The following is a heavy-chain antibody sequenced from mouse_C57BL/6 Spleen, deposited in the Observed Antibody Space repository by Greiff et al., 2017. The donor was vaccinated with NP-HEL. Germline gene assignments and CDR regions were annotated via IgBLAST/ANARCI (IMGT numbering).Heavy chain of an antibody. Sequence: QVQLQQSGAELVKPGASVKLSCKASGYTFTSYWMHWVKQRPGQGLEWIGMIHPNSGSTNYNEKFKSKATLTVDKSSSTAYMQLSSLTSEDSAVYYCARWIPKTTVVATRYYFDYWGQGTTLTVSS. J-gene: IGHJ2*01. V-gene: IGHV1-64*01. CDR1: GYTFTSYW. D-gene: IGHD1-1*01. CDR2: IHPNSGST. CDR3: ARWIPKTTVVATRYYFDY.